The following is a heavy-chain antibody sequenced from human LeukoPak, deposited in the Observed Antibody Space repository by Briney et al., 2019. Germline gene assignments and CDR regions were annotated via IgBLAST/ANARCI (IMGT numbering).Heavy chain of an antibody. CDR1: GGSVNSYY. V-gene: IGHV4-59*02. Sequence: SETLSLTCTVSGGSVNSYYWTWIRQPPGRGLEWTAYIYYSGTTEYNPSLKSRVTISKDTSNNQFSLRLTSLTAADTAVYYCARIPAAGSMGWFDPWGQGTLVTVSS. CDR3: ARIPAAGSMGWFDP. J-gene: IGHJ5*02. D-gene: IGHD6-13*01. CDR2: IYYSGTT.